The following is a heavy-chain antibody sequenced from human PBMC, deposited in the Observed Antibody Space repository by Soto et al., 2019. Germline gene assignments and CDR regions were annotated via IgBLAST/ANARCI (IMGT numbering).Heavy chain of an antibody. Sequence: QVQLVQSGAEVKKPGASVKVSCKASGYPFTDYYMHWVRQAPGQGPEWMGWINPTSGGTNYAQKFQGSVTLTRDTSISTAYMEVSRLTSDDTAVYYCARDGGTILGVIGDALDIWGQGTMVTVSS. CDR3: ARDGGTILGVIGDALDI. V-gene: IGHV1-2*04. J-gene: IGHJ3*02. CDR1: GYPFTDYY. CDR2: INPTSGGT. D-gene: IGHD3-3*01.